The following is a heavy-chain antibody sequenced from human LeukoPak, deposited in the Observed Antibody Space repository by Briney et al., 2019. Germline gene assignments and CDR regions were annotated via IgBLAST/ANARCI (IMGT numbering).Heavy chain of an antibody. D-gene: IGHD3-3*01. CDR3: ASEFGVVPPADY. V-gene: IGHV3-21*01. J-gene: IGHJ4*02. Sequence: GGSLRLSCAASGFTFSSYSMNWVRQAPGKGLEWVSSISSSSSYIYYADSVKGRFTISRDNAKNSLYLQMNSLRAEDTAVYYCASEFGVVPPADYWGQGTLVTVSS. CDR2: ISSSSSYI. CDR1: GFTFSSYS.